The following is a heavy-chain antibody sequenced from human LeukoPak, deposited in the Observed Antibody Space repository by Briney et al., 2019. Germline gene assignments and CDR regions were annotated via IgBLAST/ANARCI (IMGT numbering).Heavy chain of an antibody. V-gene: IGHV1-69*04. Sequence: ASVKVSCKASGGTFSSYAISWVRQAPGQGLEWMGRIIPILGIANYAQKFQGRVTITADKSTSTAYMELSSLRSEDTAVFYCARGEPPPDYGSGSYYDYWGQGTLVTVSS. CDR3: ARGEPPPDYGSGSYYDY. J-gene: IGHJ4*02. CDR1: GGTFSSYA. CDR2: IIPILGIA. D-gene: IGHD3-10*01.